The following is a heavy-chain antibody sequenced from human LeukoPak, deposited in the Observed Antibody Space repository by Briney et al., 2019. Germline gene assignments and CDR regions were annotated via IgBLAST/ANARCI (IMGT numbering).Heavy chain of an antibody. D-gene: IGHD3-3*01. CDR2: ISAYNGNT. Sequence: VASVKVSCKASRSTFTDYYMTWLRQAPGKGLEWMGWISAYNGNTNYAQKLQGRVTMTTDTSTSTAYMELRSLRSDDTAVYYCARGGDTIFGNDYWGQGTLVTVSS. CDR1: RSTFTDYY. J-gene: IGHJ4*02. V-gene: IGHV1-18*04. CDR3: ARGGDTIFGNDY.